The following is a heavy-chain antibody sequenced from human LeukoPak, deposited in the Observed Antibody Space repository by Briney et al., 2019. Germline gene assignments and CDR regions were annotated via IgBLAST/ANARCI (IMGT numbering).Heavy chain of an antibody. CDR3: ARGLVALRFLEWHD. J-gene: IGHJ4*02. Sequence: ASVKVSCKASGGTFSSYAISWVRQAPGQGLEWMGGIIPIFGTANYAQKFQGRVTITADESTSTAYMELSSLRFEDTAVYYCARGLVALRFLEWHDWGQGTLVTVSS. CDR1: GGTFSSYA. CDR2: IIPIFGTA. D-gene: IGHD3-3*01. V-gene: IGHV1-69*13.